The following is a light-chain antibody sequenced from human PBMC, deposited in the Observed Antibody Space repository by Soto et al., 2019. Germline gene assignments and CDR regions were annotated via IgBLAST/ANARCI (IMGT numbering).Light chain of an antibody. CDR1: QSISSR. CDR3: QQYNSYPWT. J-gene: IGKJ1*01. V-gene: IGKV1-5*03. Sequence: DIQMTQSPSTLSASVGDRVTITCRASQSISSRLAWYQQKPGKAPKLLIYKASSLESGVPSRFSGSGSGTEFTLTISSLQPDDFATYYGQQYNSYPWTFGQVTKVEIK. CDR2: KAS.